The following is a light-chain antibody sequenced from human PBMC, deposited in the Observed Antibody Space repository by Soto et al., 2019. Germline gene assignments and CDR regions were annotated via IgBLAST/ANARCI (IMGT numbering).Light chain of an antibody. CDR1: SRDIGGYNY. J-gene: IGLJ1*01. CDR2: EVS. Sequence: QSALTQPPSASGSPGQSVTISCTGTSRDIGGYNYVSWYQQHPGKAHKLMIYEVSKRPSGVPDGFSGSKSGNTASLTVSGLQAEDEADYYCSAYAGSNNFGVFGTGTKVTAL. V-gene: IGLV2-8*01. CDR3: SAYAGSNNFGV.